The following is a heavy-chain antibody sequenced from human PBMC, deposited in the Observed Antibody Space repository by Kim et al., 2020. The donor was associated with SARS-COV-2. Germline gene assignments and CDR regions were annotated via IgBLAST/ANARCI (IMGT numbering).Heavy chain of an antibody. J-gene: IGHJ4*02. CDR3: TSLVGY. Sequence: ANSDATAYAASVKGRFTISRDDSKNTAYLQMNSLKTEDTAVYYCTSLVGYWGQGTLVTVSS. V-gene: IGHV3-73*01. CDR2: ANSDAT.